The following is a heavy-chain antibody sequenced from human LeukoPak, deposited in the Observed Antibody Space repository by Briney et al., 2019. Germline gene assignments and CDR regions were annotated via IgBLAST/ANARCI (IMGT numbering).Heavy chain of an antibody. J-gene: IGHJ3*02. Sequence: AGGSLRLSCAASGFAFSDYAMSWVRQAPGKGLEWVSSISSSSSYIYYADSVKGRFTISRDNAKNSLYLQMNSLRAEDTAVYYCARGRDSSSSWYDDAFDIWGQGTMVTVSS. V-gene: IGHV3-21*01. CDR1: GFAFSDYA. D-gene: IGHD6-13*01. CDR2: ISSSSSYI. CDR3: ARGRDSSSSWYDDAFDI.